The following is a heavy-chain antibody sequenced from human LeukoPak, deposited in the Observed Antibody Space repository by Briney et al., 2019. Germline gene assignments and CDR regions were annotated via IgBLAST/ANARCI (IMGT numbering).Heavy chain of an antibody. CDR2: ISWDGGST. Sequence: GGSLRLSCAASGFTFDDYAMHWVRQAPGKGLEWVSLISWDGGSTYYADSVKGRFTISRDNSKNSLYLQMNSLRAEDTALYYCAKDRGYYGSGNLDYWGQGTLVTVSS. J-gene: IGHJ4*02. V-gene: IGHV3-43D*03. D-gene: IGHD3-10*01. CDR1: GFTFDDYA. CDR3: AKDRGYYGSGNLDY.